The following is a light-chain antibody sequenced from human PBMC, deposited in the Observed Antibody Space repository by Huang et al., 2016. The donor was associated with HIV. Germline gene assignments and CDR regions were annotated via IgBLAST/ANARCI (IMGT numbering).Light chain of an antibody. CDR1: QSVLYTSNNQDY. CDR2: WAA. CDR3: QQYYSSLGGT. J-gene: IGKJ1*01. V-gene: IGKV4-1*01. Sequence: DIVMTQSPDSLAVSLGERATINCKSSQSVLYTSNNQDYLAWYQLKPGQPPKRLLYWAATRGSGVPDRVSGSGSGTDFTLTISSLRAEDVAIYYCQQYYSSLGGTFGQGTKVEI.